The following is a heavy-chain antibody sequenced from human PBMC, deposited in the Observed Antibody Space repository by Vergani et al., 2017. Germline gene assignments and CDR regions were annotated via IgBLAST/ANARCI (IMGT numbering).Heavy chain of an antibody. V-gene: IGHV3-7*01. J-gene: IGHJ4*02. CDR2: IKEDGSEK. D-gene: IGHD1-7*01. Sequence: EVQLVESGGDLVQPGGSLRLTCVASGFTFSSYNMNWVRQAPGKGLEWVAAIKEDGSEKQYVDSVKGRFTISRDNAKKSLYLQMNSLRGEDTAVYYCARGNSLGSYWGQGTLVTVSS. CDR1: GFTFSSYN. CDR3: ARGNSLGSY.